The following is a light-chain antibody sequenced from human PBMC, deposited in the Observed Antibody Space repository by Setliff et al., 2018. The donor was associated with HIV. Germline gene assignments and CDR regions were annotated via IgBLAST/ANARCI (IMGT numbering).Light chain of an antibody. V-gene: IGLV2-23*02. Sequence: QSALTQPASVSGSPGQSITISCTGTSSDVGSYNLVSWYQQHPGKAPKVMIYEVTKRPSGVSNRFSGSKSGNAASLTISGLQAEDEADYYCCSYAGSSTFPYVFGTWTKVTVL. CDR1: SSDVGSYNL. CDR3: CSYAGSSTFPYV. J-gene: IGLJ1*01. CDR2: EVT.